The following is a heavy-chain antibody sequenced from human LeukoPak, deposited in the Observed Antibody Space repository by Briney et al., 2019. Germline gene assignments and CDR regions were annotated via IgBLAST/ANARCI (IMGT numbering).Heavy chain of an antibody. CDR2: IYYSGST. CDR3: AREDCSSTSCYVGDAFDI. CDR1: GGSISSSSYY. J-gene: IGHJ3*02. Sequence: SETLSLTCTVSGGSISSSSYYWGWIRQPPGKGLEWIGSIYYSGSTYYNPSLKSRVTISVDTSKNQFSLKLSSVTAADTAVYYCAREDCSSTSCYVGDAFDIWGQGTMVTVSS. D-gene: IGHD2-2*01. V-gene: IGHV4-39*07.